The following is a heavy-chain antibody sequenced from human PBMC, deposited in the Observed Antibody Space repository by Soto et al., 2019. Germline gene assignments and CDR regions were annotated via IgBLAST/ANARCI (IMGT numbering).Heavy chain of an antibody. CDR2: IYYSGST. J-gene: IGHJ6*03. D-gene: IGHD1-26*01. CDR1: GGSISSSSYY. Sequence: SETLSLTCTVSGGSISSSSYYWGWIRQPPGKGLEWIGSIYYSGSTYYNPSLKSRVTISVDTSKNQFSLKLSSVTAADTALYYCARVGLGPYYYYYYYMDVWGKGTTVTVSS. CDR3: ARVGLGPYYYYYYYMDV. V-gene: IGHV4-39*01.